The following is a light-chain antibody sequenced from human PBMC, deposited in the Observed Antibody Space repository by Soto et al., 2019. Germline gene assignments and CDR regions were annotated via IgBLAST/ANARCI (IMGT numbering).Light chain of an antibody. V-gene: IGKV3-11*01. Sequence: EIVLTQSPATLSLSPGERATLSCRASQSVSSYLAWYQQKPGQAPRLLIYDASNRATGIPARFSGSGSGTDFTLTISSLEPEDFAVYYCQQRSNWLTLRGGTKVDIK. CDR3: QQRSNWLT. CDR1: QSVSSY. J-gene: IGKJ4*01. CDR2: DAS.